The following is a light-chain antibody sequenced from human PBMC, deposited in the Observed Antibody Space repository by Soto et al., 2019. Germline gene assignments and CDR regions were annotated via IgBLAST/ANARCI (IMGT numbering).Light chain of an antibody. CDR3: QQRSNLWT. CDR2: DAS. CDR1: QSVSTY. Sequence: EIVLTQSPATLSLSPGERATLSCRASQSVSTYLAWYQQKPGQGPRLLINDASNRATGIPARFSGSGSGTDFTLSISSLEPEDFAVYYCQQRSNLWTFGQGTKVEIK. V-gene: IGKV3-11*01. J-gene: IGKJ1*01.